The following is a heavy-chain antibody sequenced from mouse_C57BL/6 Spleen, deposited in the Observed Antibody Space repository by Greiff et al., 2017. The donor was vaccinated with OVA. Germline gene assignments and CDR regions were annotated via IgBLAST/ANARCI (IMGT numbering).Heavy chain of an antibody. V-gene: IGHV1-15*01. CDR1: GYTFTDYE. Sequence: VQLQQSGAELVRPGASVTLSCKASGYTFTDYEMHWVKQTPVHGLEWIGAIDPETGGNAYNQKFKGKAILTPDKSSITAYMELRILTSEDSAVYYCTRDSSTGTGFAYWGQGTLVTVSA. J-gene: IGHJ3*01. D-gene: IGHD4-1*02. CDR3: TRDSSTGTGFAY. CDR2: IDPETGGN.